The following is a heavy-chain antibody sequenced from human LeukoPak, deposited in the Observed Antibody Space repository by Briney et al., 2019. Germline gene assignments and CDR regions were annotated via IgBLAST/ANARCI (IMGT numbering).Heavy chain of an antibody. Sequence: SETLSLTCTVSGGSISSSNYYCAWIRQPPGKGLEWIGSIFYSGSTYYNPSLKSRVTISIDTSKNQFSLNVISVTAADTAVYYYARFTRSSSSHYYYYAMDVWGQGTTVTVSS. D-gene: IGHD6-6*01. CDR2: IFYSGST. CDR1: GGSISSSNYY. CDR3: ARFTRSSSSHYYYYAMDV. V-gene: IGHV4-39*01. J-gene: IGHJ6*02.